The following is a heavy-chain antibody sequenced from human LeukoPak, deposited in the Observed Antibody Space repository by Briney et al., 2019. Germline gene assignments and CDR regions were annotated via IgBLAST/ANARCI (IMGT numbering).Heavy chain of an antibody. Sequence: GGSLRLSCAASGFSFSGHYMSWIRQAPGKGLEWVSYISSTITTIYYADSVKGRFTISRDNAKNSLYLQMSGLRAEDTAVYYCARGDCSATSCYYFDYWGQGTLVTVSS. J-gene: IGHJ4*02. CDR2: ISSTITTI. V-gene: IGHV3-11*04. CDR3: ARGDCSATSCYYFDY. CDR1: GFSFSGHY. D-gene: IGHD2-2*01.